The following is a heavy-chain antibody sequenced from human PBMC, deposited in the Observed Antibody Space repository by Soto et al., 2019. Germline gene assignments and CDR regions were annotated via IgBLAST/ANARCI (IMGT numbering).Heavy chain of an antibody. CDR3: ARAQFPRPVGEFQTYYYYYGMDV. CDR2: IIPIFGTA. Sequence: SVKVSCKASGGTFSSYAISWVRQAPGQGLEWMGGIIPIFGTANYAQKFQGRVTITADESTSTAYMELSSLRSEDTAVYYCARAQFPRPVGEFQTYYYYYGMDVWGQGTTVTVSS. D-gene: IGHD3-10*01. CDR1: GGTFSSYA. J-gene: IGHJ6*02. V-gene: IGHV1-69*13.